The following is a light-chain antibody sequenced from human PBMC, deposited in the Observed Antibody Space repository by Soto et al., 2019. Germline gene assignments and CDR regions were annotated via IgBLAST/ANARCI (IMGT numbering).Light chain of an antibody. V-gene: IGKV1D-8*01. CDR3: QQYDSFPRT. CDR2: GAS. Sequence: VIWMTQSPSLLSASTGDRVTISCRMSQAISTHLAWYQQKPGKAPELLIYGASTLQSGVPSRFSGSGSGTDFTLTIICLQSEDFATYFCQQYDSFPRTFGQGTRVEIK. J-gene: IGKJ1*01. CDR1: QAISTH.